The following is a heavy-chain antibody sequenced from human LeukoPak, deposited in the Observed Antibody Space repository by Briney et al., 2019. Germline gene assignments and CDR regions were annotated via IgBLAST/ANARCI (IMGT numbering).Heavy chain of an antibody. CDR2: INPNSGGT. CDR3: ARDSRYFPYYDFWSGYSGYYFDY. D-gene: IGHD3-3*01. CDR1: GYTFTGYY. V-gene: IGHV1-2*02. J-gene: IGHJ4*02. Sequence: ASVKVSCKASGYTFTGYYMHWVRQAPGQGLEWMGWINPNSGGTNYAQKLQGRVTMTTDTSTSTAYMELRSLRSDDTAVYYCARDSRYFPYYDFWSGYSGYYFDYWGQGTLVTVSS.